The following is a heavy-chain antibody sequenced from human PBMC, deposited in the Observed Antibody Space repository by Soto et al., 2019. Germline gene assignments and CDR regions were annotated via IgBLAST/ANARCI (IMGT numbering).Heavy chain of an antibody. V-gene: IGHV3-7*01. Sequence: EVQLVESGGGLVQPGGSLRLSCAASGFTFSSYWMSWVRQAPGKGMEWVANIKQDASEKYYVDSVKGRFTISRDNAKNSLYLQMNSLRAEDTAVYYCARVGLYYDFWSGYNWFDPWGQGTLVTVSS. CDR2: IKQDASEK. J-gene: IGHJ5*02. CDR3: ARVGLYYDFWSGYNWFDP. D-gene: IGHD3-3*01. CDR1: GFTFSSYW.